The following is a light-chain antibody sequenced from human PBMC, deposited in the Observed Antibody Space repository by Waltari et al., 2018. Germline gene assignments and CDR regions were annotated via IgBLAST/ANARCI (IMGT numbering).Light chain of an antibody. CDR3: QQYNDWPLT. CDR1: HSVSSN. J-gene: IGKJ4*01. CDR2: DAS. Sequence: EIVMTQSPATLSVSPGERATLSCRASHSVSSNLAWYQQKPGQAPRLLIYDASTRATGLPARFSGSGSGTEVTLTISSLQSEDFAVYYCQQYNDWPLTFGGGTKVEVK. V-gene: IGKV3-15*01.